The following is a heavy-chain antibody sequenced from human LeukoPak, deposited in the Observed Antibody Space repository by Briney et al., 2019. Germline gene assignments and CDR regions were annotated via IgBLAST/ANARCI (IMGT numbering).Heavy chain of an antibody. J-gene: IGHJ4*02. CDR1: GYIFTSYD. CDR2: MNPNSGNT. Sequence: ASVKVSCTASGYIFTSYDINWGRQATGQGLEWMGWMNPNSGNTGYAQKFQGRVTMTRNTSISSAYMELSSLRSEDTAVYYCASVPGTTVMYYWGQGTLVTVSS. V-gene: IGHV1-8*01. D-gene: IGHD4-17*01. CDR3: ASVPGTTVMYY.